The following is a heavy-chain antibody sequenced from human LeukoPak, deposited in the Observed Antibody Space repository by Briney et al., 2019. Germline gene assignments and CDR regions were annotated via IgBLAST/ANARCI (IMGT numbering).Heavy chain of an antibody. D-gene: IGHD6-19*01. CDR3: AREPYSSGWYRFGSLDFDY. CDR2: IYYSGST. J-gene: IGHJ4*02. CDR1: GGSISSYY. Sequence: SETLSLTSTVSGGSISSYYWGWIRQPPGKGLERIGSIYYSGSTHYNPHLKSRVTISVDTSKNQFSLKLSSVTAEDTAVYYCAREPYSSGWYRFGSLDFDYWGQGTLVTVSS. V-gene: IGHV4-39*02.